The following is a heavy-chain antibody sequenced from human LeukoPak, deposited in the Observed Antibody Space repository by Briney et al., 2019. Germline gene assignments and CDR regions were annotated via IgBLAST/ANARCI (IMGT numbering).Heavy chain of an antibody. Sequence: GRSLRLSCAASGFTFSSYAMHWVRQAPGKWLEWVAVISYDGSNKYYAASVKGRFTISRDNSKNTLYLQMNSLRAEDTAVYYCARDRGGSGSIDYWGQGTLVTVSS. V-gene: IGHV3-30*04. J-gene: IGHJ4*02. CDR2: ISYDGSNK. D-gene: IGHD3-10*01. CDR3: ARDRGGSGSIDY. CDR1: GFTFSSYA.